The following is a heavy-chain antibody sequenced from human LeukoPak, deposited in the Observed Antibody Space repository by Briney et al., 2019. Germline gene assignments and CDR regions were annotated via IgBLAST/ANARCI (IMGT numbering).Heavy chain of an antibody. CDR1: GFTFSSYE. Sequence: GGSLRLSCAASGFTFSSYEMNWVRQAPGKGLEWVSYISSSGSTIYYADSVKGRFTISRDNAKNSLYLQMDSLRAEDTAVYYCARTKWLEAIDYWGQGTLVTVSS. J-gene: IGHJ4*02. V-gene: IGHV3-48*03. CDR3: ARTKWLEAIDY. D-gene: IGHD6-19*01. CDR2: ISSSGSTI.